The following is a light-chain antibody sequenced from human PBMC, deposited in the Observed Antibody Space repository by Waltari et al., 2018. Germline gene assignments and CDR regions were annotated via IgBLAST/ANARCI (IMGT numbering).Light chain of an antibody. V-gene: IGKV1-12*01. Sequence: QMTQSPLSVSASIGDRVAISCGASQDIASWLAWYQQHPGKALRLLVDAASNLQSGVPSRFSGSGSGTNFTLTINSLQPEDFATYYCQLAQRFPFFGPGTKVDVK. CDR2: AAS. CDR3: QLAQRFPF. J-gene: IGKJ3*01. CDR1: QDIASW.